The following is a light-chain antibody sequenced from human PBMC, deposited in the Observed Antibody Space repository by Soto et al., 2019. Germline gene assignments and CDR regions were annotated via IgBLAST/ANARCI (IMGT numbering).Light chain of an antibody. V-gene: IGKV1-39*01. CDR2: AAS. Sequence: DIHMTQSPSSLSASVGDRVTITCRASQSISNYLNWYQQKPGKAPKLRIYAASSLQSGVPSRFSGSGTDFTLTISSLQPEGFTTYYCQQSYSTFGQGTRLEIK. CDR1: QSISNY. CDR3: QQSYST. J-gene: IGKJ5*01.